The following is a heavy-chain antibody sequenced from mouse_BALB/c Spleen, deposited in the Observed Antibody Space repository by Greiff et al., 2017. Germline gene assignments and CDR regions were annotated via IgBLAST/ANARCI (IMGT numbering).Heavy chain of an antibody. CDR1: GFTFSSFG. Sequence: DVMLVESGGGLVQPGGSRKLSCAASGFTFSSFGMHWVRQAPEKGLEWVAYISSGSSTIYYADTVKGRFTISRDNPKNTLFLQMTSLRSEDTAMYYCARIADYGSSYFDYWGKGTTLTVSS. D-gene: IGHD1-1*01. CDR2: ISSGSSTI. J-gene: IGHJ2*01. V-gene: IGHV5-17*02. CDR3: ARIADYGSSYFDY.